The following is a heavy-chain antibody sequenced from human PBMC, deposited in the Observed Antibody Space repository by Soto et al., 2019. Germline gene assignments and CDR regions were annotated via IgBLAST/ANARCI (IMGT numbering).Heavy chain of an antibody. V-gene: IGHV3-7*01. J-gene: IGHJ4*02. CDR1: GFTFSRFW. D-gene: IGHD3-16*02. CDR2: IKEDGNVK. CDR3: ARAYYDHLWGSYRFDY. Sequence: EVQLVESGGGLVQPGGSLRVSCAASGFTFSRFWLSWVRQAPGKGLEWVANIKEDGNVKYYVDSVRGRFTISRDNAKNSLYLQMDSLRAEDTAVDYCARAYYDHLWGSYRFDYWGQGTLVTVSS.